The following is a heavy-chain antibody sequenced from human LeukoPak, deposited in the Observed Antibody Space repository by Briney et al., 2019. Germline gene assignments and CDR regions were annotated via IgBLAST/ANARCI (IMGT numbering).Heavy chain of an antibody. CDR1: GGSISSSSYY. D-gene: IGHD3-10*01. CDR3: ARRTIWFGESNWFDP. Sequence: SETLSLTCTVSGGSISSSSYYGGWIRQPPGKGLEWIGSIYYSGSTYYNPSLKSRVTISVDTSKNQFSLKLSSVTAADTAVYYCARRTIWFGESNWFDPWGQGTLVTVSS. CDR2: IYYSGST. J-gene: IGHJ5*02. V-gene: IGHV4-39*01.